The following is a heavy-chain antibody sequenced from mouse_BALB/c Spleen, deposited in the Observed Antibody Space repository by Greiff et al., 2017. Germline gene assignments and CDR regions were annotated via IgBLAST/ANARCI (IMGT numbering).Heavy chain of an antibody. J-gene: IGHJ4*01. Sequence: DVKLQQSGPGLVKPSQSLSLTCTVTGYSITSDYAWNWIRQFPGNKLEWMGYISYSGSTSYNPSLKSRISITRDTSKNQFFLQLNSVTTEDTATYYCARMDGYYVYKAMDYWGQGTSVTVSS. CDR2: ISYSGST. V-gene: IGHV3-2*02. D-gene: IGHD2-3*01. CDR3: ARMDGYYVYKAMDY. CDR1: GYSITSDYA.